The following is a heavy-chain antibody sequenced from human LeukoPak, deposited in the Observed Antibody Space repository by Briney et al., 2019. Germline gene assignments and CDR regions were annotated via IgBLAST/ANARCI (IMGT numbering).Heavy chain of an antibody. CDR3: ARDDYSSSDY. J-gene: IGHJ4*02. D-gene: IGHD6-6*01. CDR2: IKQDGSEK. Sequence: PGVSLRLSCAASGFTFSRYWMSWVRQAPGKGLEWVANIKQDGSEKYYVDSVKGRFTISRDNAKNSLYLQMNSLRAEDTAVYYCARDDYSSSDYWGQGTLVTVSS. V-gene: IGHV3-7*03. CDR1: GFTFSRYW.